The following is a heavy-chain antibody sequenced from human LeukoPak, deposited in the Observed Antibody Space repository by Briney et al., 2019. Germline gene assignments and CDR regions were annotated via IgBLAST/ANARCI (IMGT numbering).Heavy chain of an antibody. CDR3: ARDPRRIAAAGTFDY. CDR1: GYTFTGYY. J-gene: IGHJ4*02. V-gene: IGHV1-2*02. CDR2: INPNSGGT. Sequence: ASVKVSCKASGYTFTGYYMHWVRQAPGQGLEWMGWINPNSGGTNYAQKFQGRVTMTRATSISTAYMELSRLRSDDTAVYYCARDPRRIAAAGTFDYWGQGTLVTVSS. D-gene: IGHD6-13*01.